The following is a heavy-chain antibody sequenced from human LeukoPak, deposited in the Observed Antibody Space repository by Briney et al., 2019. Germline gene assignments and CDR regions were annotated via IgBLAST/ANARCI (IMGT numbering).Heavy chain of an antibody. Sequence: PGGSLRLSCAASGFTFDDYAMHWVRQAPGKGLEWVSLISWDGGSTYYADSVKGRFTISRDNAKNSLYLQMNSLRAEDSAVYYCARGGNSSGWYYNWFDPWGQGTLVTVSS. J-gene: IGHJ5*02. CDR1: GFTFDDYA. CDR3: ARGGNSSGWYYNWFDP. CDR2: ISWDGGST. D-gene: IGHD6-19*01. V-gene: IGHV3-43D*03.